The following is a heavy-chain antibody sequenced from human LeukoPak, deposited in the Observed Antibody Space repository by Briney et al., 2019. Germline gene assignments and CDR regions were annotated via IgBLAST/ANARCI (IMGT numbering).Heavy chain of an antibody. Sequence: PGGSLRLSCAASGFTFSSYEMNWVRQAPGKGLECVSVISGGGVNTYYANSVKGRFTISRDNSKNTLYLEMGSLRAEDRAVYYCARDAAYVTFDYWGQGTLVTVSS. CDR2: ISGGGVNT. J-gene: IGHJ4*02. CDR3: ARDAAYVTFDY. D-gene: IGHD2-21*01. CDR1: GFTFSSYE. V-gene: IGHV3-64*01.